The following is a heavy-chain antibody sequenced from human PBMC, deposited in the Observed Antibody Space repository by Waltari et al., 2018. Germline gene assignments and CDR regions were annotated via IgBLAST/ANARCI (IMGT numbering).Heavy chain of an antibody. J-gene: IGHJ4*02. CDR1: GGSINNYY. D-gene: IGHD6-19*01. CDR2: IYYSGNT. V-gene: IGHV4-59*08. CDR3: ARGMSSVWYGPFDY. Sequence: QVQLQESGPGLVKPSETLSLTCTVSGGSINNYYWSWIRQPPGKGLEWIGYIYYSGNTLYNPPLERRVTMSADTSKNQFSLKLSSVTAADTAVYYCARGMSSVWYGPFDYWGQGTLVTVSS.